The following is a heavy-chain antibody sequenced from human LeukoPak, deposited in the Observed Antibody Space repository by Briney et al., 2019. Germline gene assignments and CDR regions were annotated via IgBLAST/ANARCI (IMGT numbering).Heavy chain of an antibody. Sequence: SSETLSLTCTVSGGSISSGSYYWSWIRQPAGKGLEWIGRIYTSGSTNYNPSLKSRVTISVDTSKNQFSLKLSSVTAADTAVYYCASFPYYYYYMDVWGKGTTVTISS. CDR2: IYTSGST. D-gene: IGHD2/OR15-2a*01. J-gene: IGHJ6*03. V-gene: IGHV4-61*02. CDR3: ASFPYYYYYMDV. CDR1: GGSISSGSYY.